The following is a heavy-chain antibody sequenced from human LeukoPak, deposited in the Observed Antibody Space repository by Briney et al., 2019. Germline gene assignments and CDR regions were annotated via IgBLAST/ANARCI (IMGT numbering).Heavy chain of an antibody. V-gene: IGHV3-7*01. D-gene: IGHD3-22*01. J-gene: IGHJ6*02. CDR1: GFTFSRYY. CDR3: AKLDFASSSSFYGMDV. CDR2: IQQEGSET. Sequence: PGGSLRLSCVASGFTFSRYYMSWVRQAPGKGLEWVAHIQQEGSETYFADSVKGRFTISRDNAKNSLYLQMNSLRAEDTAVYYCAKLDFASSSSFYGMDVWDQGTTVTVSS.